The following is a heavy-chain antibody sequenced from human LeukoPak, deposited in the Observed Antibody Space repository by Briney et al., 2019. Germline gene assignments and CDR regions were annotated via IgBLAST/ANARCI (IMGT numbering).Heavy chain of an antibody. Sequence: SVKVSCKASGGTFSSYAISWVRQAPGQGLEWMGRIIPILGIANYAQKFQGRVTITADKSTSTAYMELSSLRSEDTAVYYCASPGSGRAFDIWGQGTMVTVSS. D-gene: IGHD3-10*01. J-gene: IGHJ3*02. CDR3: ASPGSGRAFDI. CDR2: IIPILGIA. CDR1: GGTFSSYA. V-gene: IGHV1-69*04.